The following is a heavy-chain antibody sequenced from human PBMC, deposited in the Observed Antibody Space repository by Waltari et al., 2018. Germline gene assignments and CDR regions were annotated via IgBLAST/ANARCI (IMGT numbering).Heavy chain of an antibody. D-gene: IGHD2-21*02. CDR2: TYHSGSA. Sequence: QVQLQESGPRLVKPSETLSLTCSVSGFPIGSEYYWAWVRQSPGEGLVWIGSTYHSGSADYNPAIKGRVTISVDTSKNQVSRKLTSVTVADSGVYYCARLSPYTSSGDFFDPWGQGALVTVSS. J-gene: IGHJ5*02. V-gene: IGHV4-38-2*01. CDR1: GFPIGSEYY. CDR3: ARLSPYTSSGDFFDP.